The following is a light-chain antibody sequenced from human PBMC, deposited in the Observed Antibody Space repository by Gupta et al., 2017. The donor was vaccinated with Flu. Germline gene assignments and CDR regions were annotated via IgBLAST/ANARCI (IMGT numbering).Light chain of an antibody. CDR3: QQCHNYSIS. CDR2: DAS. V-gene: IGKV1D-13*01. Sequence: AVQFTQSPSSLSASVGDRVTINCRASQAIRNALVWYQQKPGKAPNLLIDDASRLQRGVPSRFSGSGSGTEFPLTISSLQPEDFATYYCQQCHNYSISCGQGTRLDVK. CDR1: QAIRNA. J-gene: IGKJ5*01.